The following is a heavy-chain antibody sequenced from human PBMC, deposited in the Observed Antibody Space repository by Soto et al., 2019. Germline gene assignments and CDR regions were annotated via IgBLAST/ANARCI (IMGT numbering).Heavy chain of an antibody. CDR3: AKDRTALATKRYFDY. CDR2: ISGSGGST. Sequence: GGSLRLSCAASGFTFSSYTMSWVRQAPGKGLEWVSGISGSGGSTYYADSVKGQFTISRDNSKNTLYLQMNSLRAEDTAVYYCAKDRTALATKRYFDYWGQGTLVTVSS. CDR1: GFTFSSYT. J-gene: IGHJ4*02. V-gene: IGHV3-23*01. D-gene: IGHD1-26*01.